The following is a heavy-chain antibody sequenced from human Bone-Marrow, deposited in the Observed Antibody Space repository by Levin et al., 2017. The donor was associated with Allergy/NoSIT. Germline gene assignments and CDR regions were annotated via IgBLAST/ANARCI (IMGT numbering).Heavy chain of an antibody. V-gene: IGHV3-53*01. CDR1: GFIVSSNY. CDR3: ARDLIGFRFYYGLDV. Sequence: GGSLRLSCAASGFIVSSNYMSWVRQAPGKGLEWVSVIYSDGSTYYADSVKGRFSISRDNSRNMLFLQMNSLRAEDTAIYYCARDLIGFRFYYGLDVWGQGTTVAVSS. J-gene: IGHJ6*02. CDR2: IYSDGST. D-gene: IGHD3-22*01.